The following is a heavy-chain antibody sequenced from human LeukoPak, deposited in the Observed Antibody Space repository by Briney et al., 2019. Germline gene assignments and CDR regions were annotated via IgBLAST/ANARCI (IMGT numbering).Heavy chain of an antibody. CDR3: ARGRRYCSSTSCYFWFDP. CDR1: GGSFSGYY. D-gene: IGHD2-2*01. V-gene: IGHV4-34*01. CDR2: INHSGST. J-gene: IGHJ5*02. Sequence: PSETLSLTCAVYGGSFSGYYWSWIRQPPGKGLEWIGEINHSGSTNYNPSLKSRVTISVDTSKNQFSLKLSSATAADTAVYYCARGRRYCSSTSCYFWFDPWGQGTLVTVSS.